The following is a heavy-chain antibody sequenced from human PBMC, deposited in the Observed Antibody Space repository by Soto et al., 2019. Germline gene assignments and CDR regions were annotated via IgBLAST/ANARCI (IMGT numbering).Heavy chain of an antibody. J-gene: IGHJ4*02. CDR1: GFTFSAYS. V-gene: IGHV3-21*01. CDR3: ARGGSYYYDSSASLDS. D-gene: IGHD3-22*01. CDR2: ITSSSSYI. Sequence: PGVSLRLSCAASGFTFSAYSMNWVRQAPGKGLEWVSSITSSSSYIYYADSVKGRFTISRDNAKNSLYLQMNSLRAEDTAVYYCARGGSYYYDSSASLDSWGQGTLVTVSS.